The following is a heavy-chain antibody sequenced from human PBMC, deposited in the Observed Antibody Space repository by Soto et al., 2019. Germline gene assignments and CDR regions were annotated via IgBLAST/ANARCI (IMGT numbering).Heavy chain of an antibody. D-gene: IGHD3-10*01. CDR3: AMNYGSGSYSSPDY. J-gene: IGHJ4*02. CDR2: IIPILGIA. Sequence: EASVKVSCKASGGTFSSYTISWVRQAPGQGLEWMGRIIPILGIANYAQKFQGRVTITADKSTSTAYMELSGLRSEDTAVYYCAMNYGSGSYSSPDYWGQGTLVTVSS. V-gene: IGHV1-69*02. CDR1: GGTFSSYT.